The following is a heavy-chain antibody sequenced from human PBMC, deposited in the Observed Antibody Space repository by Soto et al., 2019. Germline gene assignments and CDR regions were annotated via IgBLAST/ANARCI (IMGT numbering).Heavy chain of an antibody. V-gene: IGHV6-1*01. CDR1: AASVSSNSAA. CDR3: ARGYCDTSGYHGGFGI. D-gene: IGHD3-22*01. J-gene: IGHJ3*02. CDR2: TYYRSTRYN. Sequence: QTLSLTCAISAASVSSNSAAWNWIRQSPSRGLEWLGRTYYRSTRYNDYAVSVKSRITINPDTSKNQFSLQLNSVTPEDTALSYCARGYCDTSGYHGGFGIWARVTRVTFAS.